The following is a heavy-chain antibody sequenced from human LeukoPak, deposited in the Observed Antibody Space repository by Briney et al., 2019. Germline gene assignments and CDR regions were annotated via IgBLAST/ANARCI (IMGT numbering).Heavy chain of an antibody. Sequence: SQTLSLTCVISGDSVSSNSAAWNWIRQSPSRGLQWLGRTYYRSKWYNDYAVSVRSRITITPDTSKNQFSLQLNSVTPEDTAVYYCARRPGIAVAQYYFDYWGQGTLVTVSS. CDR1: GDSVSSNSAA. J-gene: IGHJ4*02. CDR3: ARRPGIAVAQYYFDY. V-gene: IGHV6-1*01. D-gene: IGHD6-19*01. CDR2: TYYRSKWYN.